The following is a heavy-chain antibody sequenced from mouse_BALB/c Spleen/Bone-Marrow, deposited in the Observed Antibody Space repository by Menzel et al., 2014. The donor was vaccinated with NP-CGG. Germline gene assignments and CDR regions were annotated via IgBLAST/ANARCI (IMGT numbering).Heavy chain of an antibody. Sequence: DVHLVESGGGLVQPGDSLRLSCATSGFTFSDFYMEWVRQPPGKRLEWIAASRNKAKYYTTEYSASVKGRFIVSRDTSQSVLYLQMNALRAEDTAIYYCARDVGYGNYFVYWGQGTLVTVS. J-gene: IGHJ3*01. CDR1: GFTFSDFY. V-gene: IGHV7-1*02. CDR2: SRNKAKYYTT. CDR3: ARDVGYGNYFVY. D-gene: IGHD2-10*02.